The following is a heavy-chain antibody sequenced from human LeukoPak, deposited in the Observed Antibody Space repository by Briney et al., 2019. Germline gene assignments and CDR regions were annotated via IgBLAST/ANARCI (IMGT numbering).Heavy chain of an antibody. V-gene: IGHV3-66*01. CDR1: GFTVSSNY. D-gene: IGHD3-10*01. J-gene: IGHJ4*02. CDR3: ASGPGIWFGELFGPINFDY. Sequence: PGGSLRLSCAASGFTVSSNYMSWVRQAPGKGLEWVSVIYSGGSTYYADSVKGRFTISRDNSKNTLYLQMNSLRAEDTAVYYCASGPGIWFGELFGPINFDYWGQGTLVTVSS. CDR2: IYSGGST.